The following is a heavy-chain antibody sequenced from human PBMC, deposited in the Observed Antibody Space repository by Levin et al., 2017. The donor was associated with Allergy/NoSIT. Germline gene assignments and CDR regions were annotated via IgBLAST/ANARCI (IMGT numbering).Heavy chain of an antibody. J-gene: IGHJ3*01. CDR3: TKERGPFDAFDV. CDR1: GFALRSSG. V-gene: IGHV3-33*06. Sequence: PSGGSLRLSCAASGFALRSSGMHWVRQAPGKGLEWLTVIWSNGINKYYAESVKGRFTNSRDDSKNTLFLEMNSLRVEDTAVYYCTKERGPFDAFDVWGQGTMVTVSS. D-gene: IGHD5-12*01. CDR2: IWSNGINK.